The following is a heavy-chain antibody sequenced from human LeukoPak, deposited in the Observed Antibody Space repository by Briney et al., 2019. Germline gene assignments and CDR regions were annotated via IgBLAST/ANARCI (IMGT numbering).Heavy chain of an antibody. CDR1: GDSVSSNGVA. CDR2: TYYGSKWNN. J-gene: IGHJ4*02. Sequence: SQTLPLTCAISGDSVSSNGVAWHWIRQSPSRGLEWLGRTYYGSKWNNDYALSVKSRITINPDTSKNQFSLQLNSVTPEDTAVYYCTRGRNSAFDYWGQGTLVTVSS. V-gene: IGHV6-1*01. CDR3: TRGRNSAFDY. D-gene: IGHD1-14*01.